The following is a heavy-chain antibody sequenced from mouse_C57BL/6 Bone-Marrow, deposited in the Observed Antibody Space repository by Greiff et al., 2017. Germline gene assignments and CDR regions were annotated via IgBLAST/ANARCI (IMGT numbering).Heavy chain of an antibody. CDR3: ARSPSSGYWFAY. J-gene: IGHJ3*01. Sequence: QVQLQQPGAELVKPGASVKMSCKASGYTFTSYWITWVKQRPGQGLEWIGDIYPGSGSTNYNAKFKSKATLTVDTSSSTAYMQLSSLTSEDSAVYYCARSPSSGYWFAYWGQGTLVTVSA. CDR1: GYTFTSYW. D-gene: IGHD3-2*02. CDR2: IYPGSGST. V-gene: IGHV1-55*01.